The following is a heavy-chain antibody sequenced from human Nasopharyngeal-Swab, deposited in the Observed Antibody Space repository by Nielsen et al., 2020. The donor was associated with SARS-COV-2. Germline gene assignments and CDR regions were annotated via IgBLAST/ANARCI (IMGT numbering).Heavy chain of an antibody. CDR2: ISSSSSYI. D-gene: IGHD3-3*01. Sequence: GESLKISCAASGFTFSSYSMNWVRQAPGKGLEWVSSISSSSSYIYYADSAKGRFTISRDNAKNSLYLQMNSLRAEDTAVYYCARGVEVGVPYYYYGMDVWGQGTAVTVSS. V-gene: IGHV3-21*01. CDR3: ARGVEVGVPYYYYGMDV. J-gene: IGHJ6*02. CDR1: GFTFSSYS.